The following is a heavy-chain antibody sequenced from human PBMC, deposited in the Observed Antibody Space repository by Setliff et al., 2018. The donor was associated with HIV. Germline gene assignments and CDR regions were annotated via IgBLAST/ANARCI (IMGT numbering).Heavy chain of an antibody. D-gene: IGHD5-12*01. J-gene: IGHJ6*03. CDR3: ARDHQWLLRGSYYHYYYMDV. V-gene: IGHV1-2*02. Sequence: VASVKVSCKASGYTFSDYYMHWVRQAPGQGLEWMGWISVYNDNTNYAQKFQGRVTMTRNTSISTAYMELSSLRSEDTAVYYCARDHQWLLRGSYYHYYYMDVWGKGTTVTVSS. CDR2: ISVYNDNT. CDR1: GYTFSDYY.